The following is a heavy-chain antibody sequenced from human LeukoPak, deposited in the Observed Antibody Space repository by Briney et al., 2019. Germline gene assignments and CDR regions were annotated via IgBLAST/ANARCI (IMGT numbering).Heavy chain of an antibody. J-gene: IGHJ4*02. CDR1: GYTFTGYY. D-gene: IGHD4-17*01. CDR3: ARVPPYGDYVDY. V-gene: IGHV1-2*02. Sequence: GASVKVSCKASGYTFTGYYKHWVRQAPEQGLEWMGWINPNSGGTNYAQKFQGRVTMTRDTSISTAYMELSRLRSDDTAVYYCARVPPYGDYVDYWGQGTLVTVSS. CDR2: INPNSGGT.